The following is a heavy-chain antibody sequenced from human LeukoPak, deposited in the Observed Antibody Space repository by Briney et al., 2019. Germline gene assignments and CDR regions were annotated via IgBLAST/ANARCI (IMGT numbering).Heavy chain of an antibody. CDR2: IGPHSTFT. CDR1: GFTFTDHY. Sequence: ASMKVSCKSSGFTFTDHYIHWVRQGPGQGLEWMGYIGPHSTFTSSPQEFQGRVTMTRDTSISTAYMELSRLRSDDTAVYYCARVGCSGGSCYHMNWFDPWGQGTLVTVSS. V-gene: IGHV1-2*02. J-gene: IGHJ5*02. CDR3: ARVGCSGGSCYHMNWFDP. D-gene: IGHD2-15*01.